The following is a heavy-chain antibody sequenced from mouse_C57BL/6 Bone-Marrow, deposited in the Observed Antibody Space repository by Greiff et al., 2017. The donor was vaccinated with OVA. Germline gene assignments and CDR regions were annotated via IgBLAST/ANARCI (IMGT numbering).Heavy chain of an antibody. CDR2: IWSAGST. V-gene: IGHV2-6*03. Sequence: VKLMESGPGLVAPSQSLSITCTVSGFSLTSYGVHWVRQPPGKGLEWLVVIWSAGSTTYNSALKSRLSISKDNSKSQVFLKMNSLQTDDTAMYYCARETDYYGSGAMDYWGQGTSVTVSS. D-gene: IGHD1-1*01. CDR3: ARETDYYGSGAMDY. CDR1: GFSLTSYG. J-gene: IGHJ4*01.